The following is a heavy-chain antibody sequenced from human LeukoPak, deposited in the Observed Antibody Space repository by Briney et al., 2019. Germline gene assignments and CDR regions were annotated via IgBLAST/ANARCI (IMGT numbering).Heavy chain of an antibody. D-gene: IGHD3-22*01. CDR2: IYYSGST. CDR1: GGSISSSSYY. V-gene: IGHV4-39*07. Sequence: PSETLSLTCTVSGGSISSSSYYWGWIRQPPGKGLEWIGSIYYSGSTYYNPSLKSRVTISVDTSKNQFSLKLSSVTAADTAVYYCARVSFTYDSSGYYYDWFDPWGQGTLVTVSS. CDR3: ARVSFTYDSSGYYYDWFDP. J-gene: IGHJ5*02.